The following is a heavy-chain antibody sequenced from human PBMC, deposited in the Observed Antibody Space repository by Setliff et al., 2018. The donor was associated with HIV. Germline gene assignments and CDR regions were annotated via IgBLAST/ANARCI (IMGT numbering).Heavy chain of an antibody. CDR1: GGSISSYC. D-gene: IGHD2-2*01. CDR2: VYASGET. V-gene: IGHV4-4*09. Sequence: PSETLSLTCTVSGGSISSYCWNWIRQPPGKGLEWIGYVYASGETNYNPSLKSRVTMSTDTSRNQFFLNLNYATASDTAVYFCARRVLQDSTITSSNWFDSWGQGTLVTVS. J-gene: IGHJ5*01. CDR3: ARRVLQDSTITSSNWFDS.